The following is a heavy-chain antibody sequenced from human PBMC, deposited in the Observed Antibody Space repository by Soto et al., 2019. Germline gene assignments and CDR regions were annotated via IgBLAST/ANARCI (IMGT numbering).Heavy chain of an antibody. J-gene: IGHJ4*02. CDR2: IYYSGST. V-gene: IGHV4-39*01. D-gene: IGHD5-18*01. CDR1: GGSISSSSYY. Sequence: ETLSLTCTVSGGSISSSSYYWGWIRQPPGKGLEWIGSIYYSGSTYYNPSLKSRVTISVDTSKNQFSLKLSSVTAADTAVYYCARHVGRRDTAMVIRYWGQGTLVTVSS. CDR3: ARHVGRRDTAMVIRY.